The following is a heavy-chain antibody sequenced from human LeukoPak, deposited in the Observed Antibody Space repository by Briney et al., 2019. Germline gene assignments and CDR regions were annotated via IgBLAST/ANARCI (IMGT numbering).Heavy chain of an antibody. D-gene: IGHD6-6*01. CDR1: GFSFSSYN. Sequence: GGSLRLSCEASGFSFSSYNMDWVRQTPGKGLEWISSITTSSSYTFYADSVKGRFTISRDNAKNSLYLQMNSLRAEDTAVYYCATSPGLGYSSSLTGVDYWGQGTLVTVSS. J-gene: IGHJ4*02. CDR2: ITTSSSYT. V-gene: IGHV3-21*01. CDR3: ATSPGLGYSSSLTGVDY.